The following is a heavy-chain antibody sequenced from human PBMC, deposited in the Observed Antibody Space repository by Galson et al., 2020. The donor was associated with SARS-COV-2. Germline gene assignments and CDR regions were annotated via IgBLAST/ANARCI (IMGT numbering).Heavy chain of an antibody. V-gene: IGHV4-30-4*01. Sequence: ASETLSLTCTVSGGSIRSGDYYWSWVRQSPGGGLDWIGNIYYSGITHYNQSLQSRVRTSIDTSRNQYSLELRSVTAADTAVYYCARVRYSLGWYVVRWYFEVGGRGIWVPVSS. CDR3: ARVRYSLGWYVVRWYFEV. CDR1: GGSIRSGDYY. J-gene: IGHJ2*01. CDR2: IYYSGIT. D-gene: IGHD6-19*01.